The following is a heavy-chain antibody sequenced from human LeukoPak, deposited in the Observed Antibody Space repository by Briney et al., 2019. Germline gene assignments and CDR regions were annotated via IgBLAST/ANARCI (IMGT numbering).Heavy chain of an antibody. V-gene: IGHV4-59*12. CDR1: GGSISSYY. CDR3: ARRYYYGSGSIFDY. D-gene: IGHD3-10*01. J-gene: IGHJ4*02. Sequence: TSETLSLTCTVSGGSISSYYWSWIRQPPGKGLEWIGYIYYSGSTNYNPSLKSRVTISVDTSKNQFSLKLSSVTAADTAVYYCARRYYYGSGSIFDYWGQGTLVTVSS. CDR2: IYYSGST.